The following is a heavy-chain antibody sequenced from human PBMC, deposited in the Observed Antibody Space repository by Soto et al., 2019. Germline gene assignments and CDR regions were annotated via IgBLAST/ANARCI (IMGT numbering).Heavy chain of an antibody. CDR3: ARDSTGMPPNYYYYGMDV. V-gene: IGHV4-59*01. Sequence: PSETLSLTCTVSGGSISSYYWSWIRQPPGKGLEWIGYIYYSGSTNYNPSLKSRVTTSVDTSKNQFSLKLSSVTAADTAVYYFARDSTGMPPNYYYYGMDVWGQGTTVTVSS. D-gene: IGHD1-1*01. J-gene: IGHJ6*02. CDR1: GGSISSYY. CDR2: IYYSGST.